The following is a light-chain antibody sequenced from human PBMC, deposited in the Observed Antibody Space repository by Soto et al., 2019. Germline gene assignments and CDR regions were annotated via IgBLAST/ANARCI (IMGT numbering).Light chain of an antibody. CDR2: DVT. CDR1: SSDVGGYNF. V-gene: IGLV2-14*03. CDR3: NSYTSSSTHV. Sequence: QSLLTQPASVSGSPGQSITISCTGTSSDVGGYNFVSWYQQHPGKVPKLLIYDVTSRPSGVSDRFSGSKSGNTASLTISGLQTEDEGDYYCNSYTSSSTHVFGSGTKLTVL. J-gene: IGLJ1*01.